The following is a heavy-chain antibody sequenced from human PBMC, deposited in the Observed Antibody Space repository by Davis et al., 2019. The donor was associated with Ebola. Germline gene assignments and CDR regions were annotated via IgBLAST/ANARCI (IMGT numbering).Heavy chain of an antibody. V-gene: IGHV1-18*01. D-gene: IGHD6-13*01. J-gene: IGHJ4*02. CDR2: IGTYDGNT. CDR1: GYTFPNYV. Sequence: ASVTVSRKASGYTFPNYVFRWLRQPPGQGLAWLGWIGTYDGNTHYAQKLQGRITLTIDTASTTAYMELKSLTSDDTAIYYCARGRSSLDYWGQGTLVTVSS. CDR3: ARGRSSLDY.